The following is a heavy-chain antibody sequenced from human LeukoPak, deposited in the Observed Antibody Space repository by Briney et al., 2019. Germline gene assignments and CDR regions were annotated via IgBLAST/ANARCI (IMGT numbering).Heavy chain of an antibody. J-gene: IGHJ5*02. V-gene: IGHV1-18*01. CDR2: IGTYDGDT. CDR3: ARDYEGATRRTLFAP. CDR1: GYTFTNYG. Sequence: ASVTVSCKASGYTFTNYGISWVRQAPGQGLEWMGWIGTYDGDTNFAQRVEGRVTLTVDTSTNTAYMELRSLRSDDTAMYYCARDYEGATRRTLFAPSGHGTLVTVSP. D-gene: IGHD1-26*01.